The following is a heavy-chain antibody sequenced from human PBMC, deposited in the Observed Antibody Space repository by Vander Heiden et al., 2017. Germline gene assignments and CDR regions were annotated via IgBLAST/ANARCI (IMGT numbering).Heavy chain of an antibody. V-gene: IGHV1-24*01. CDR3: ATGPYCSSTSCYTRRQGYYYGMDV. CDR1: GYTRTELS. Sequence: QVQLVQSGAEVKKPGASVKVSCKVSGYTRTELSMHWVRQAPGKGLEWMGGFDPEDGETIYAQKFQGRVTMTEDTSTDTAYMELSSLRSEDTAVYYCATGPYCSSTSCYTRRQGYYYGMDVWGQGTTVTVSS. D-gene: IGHD2-2*02. J-gene: IGHJ6*02. CDR2: FDPEDGET.